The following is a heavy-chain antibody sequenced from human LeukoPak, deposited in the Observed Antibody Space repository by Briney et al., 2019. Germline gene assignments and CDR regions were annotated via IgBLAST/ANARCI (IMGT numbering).Heavy chain of an antibody. V-gene: IGHV1-8*01. J-gene: IGHJ4*02. CDR3: ARADYYGSGSYYNLCDY. D-gene: IGHD3-10*01. Sequence: GASVKVSCKASGYTFTSYDINWVRQATGQGLEWMGWMNPNSGNTGYAQKFQGRVTMTRNTSISTAYMELSSLGSEDTAVYYCARADYYGSGSYYNLCDYWGQGTLVTVSS. CDR2: MNPNSGNT. CDR1: GYTFTSYD.